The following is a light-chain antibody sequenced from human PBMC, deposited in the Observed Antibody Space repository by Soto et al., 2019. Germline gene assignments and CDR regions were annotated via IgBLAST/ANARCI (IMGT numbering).Light chain of an antibody. CDR1: SSDIGGFIH. Sequence: QSVLTQPACVSDSPGQSITISCIGTSSDIGGFIHVSWHQQHPGKAPKLIIYDVNNRPAGVSNRFSGSKTGNTASLIISGLQAEDEADYYCSSFTSSSSYVFGSGTKVTVL. CDR2: DVN. CDR3: SSFTSSSSYV. J-gene: IGLJ1*01. V-gene: IGLV2-14*01.